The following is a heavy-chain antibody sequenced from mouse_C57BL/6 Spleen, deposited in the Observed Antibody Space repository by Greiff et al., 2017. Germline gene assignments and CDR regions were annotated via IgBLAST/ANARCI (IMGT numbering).Heavy chain of an antibody. Sequence: EVKLVESGGGLVQPGGSMKLSCVASGFTFSNYWMNWVRQSPEKGLEWVAQIRLKSDNYATHYAESVKGRFTISRDDSKSSVYLQMNNLRAEDTGIYYCTRGKDGYYFDYWGQGTTLTVSS. CDR2: IRLKSDNYAT. D-gene: IGHD2-3*01. CDR3: TRGKDGYYFDY. V-gene: IGHV6-3*01. CDR1: GFTFSNYW. J-gene: IGHJ2*01.